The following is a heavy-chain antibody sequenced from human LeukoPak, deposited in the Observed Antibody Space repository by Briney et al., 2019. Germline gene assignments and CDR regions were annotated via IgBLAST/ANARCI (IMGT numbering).Heavy chain of an antibody. CDR3: AKVRYGVVVITPNYFDY. Sequence: GGSLRLSCAASGFTFSSYEMNWVRQAPGKGLEWVSAISGSGGSTYYADSVKGRFTISRDNSKNTLYVQMNSLRAEDTAIYYCAKVRYGVVVITPNYFDYWGQGTLVTVSS. D-gene: IGHD3-22*01. J-gene: IGHJ4*02. CDR1: GFTFSSYE. CDR2: ISGSGGST. V-gene: IGHV3-23*01.